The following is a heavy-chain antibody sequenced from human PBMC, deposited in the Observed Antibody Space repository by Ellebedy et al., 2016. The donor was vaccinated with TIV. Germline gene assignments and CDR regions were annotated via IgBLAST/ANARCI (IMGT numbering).Heavy chain of an antibody. CDR1: GFTFSNYG. CDR3: AKGYSYGDY. J-gene: IGHJ4*02. D-gene: IGHD5-18*01. CDR2: ISFDGSDK. Sequence: PGGSLRLSCPASGFTFSNYGMQWVRQAPGKGLEWVAVISFDGSDKSYADSVRGRFTISRDNSKNTLYLQLNSLRAEDTAVYYCAKGYSYGDYWGQGTLVTVSS. V-gene: IGHV3-30*18.